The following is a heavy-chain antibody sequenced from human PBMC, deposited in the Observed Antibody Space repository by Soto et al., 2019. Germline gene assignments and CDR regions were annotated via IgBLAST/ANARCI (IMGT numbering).Heavy chain of an antibody. CDR1: GETFDSCA. D-gene: IGHD6-19*01. J-gene: IGHJ4*02. V-gene: IGHV1-3*01. CDR2: INAGNGNT. Sequence: CKDCGETFDSCARHWVRQAPGQRLEWMGWINAGNGNTKYSQKFQGRVTITRDTSASTAYMELSSLRSEDTAVYYCARHGSGWDYWGQGTLVTVSS. CDR3: ARHGSGWDY.